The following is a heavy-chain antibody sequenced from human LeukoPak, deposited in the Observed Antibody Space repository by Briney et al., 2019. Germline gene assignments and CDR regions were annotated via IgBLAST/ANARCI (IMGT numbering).Heavy chain of an antibody. CDR2: ISAYNGNT. Sequence: ASVKVSCKASGYTFTSYGISWVRQAPGQGLEWMGWISAYNGNTNYAQKLQGRVTMTTDTSTSTAYMELSSLRSEDTAVYYCATDGGSYYRNWFDPWGQGTLVTVSS. J-gene: IGHJ5*02. CDR1: GYTFTSYG. D-gene: IGHD1-26*01. V-gene: IGHV1-18*04. CDR3: ATDGGSYYRNWFDP.